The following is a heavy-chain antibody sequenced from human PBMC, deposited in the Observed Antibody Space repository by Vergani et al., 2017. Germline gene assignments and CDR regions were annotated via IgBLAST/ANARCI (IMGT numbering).Heavy chain of an antibody. CDR2: ISGSGGST. Sequence: EVQLLESGGGLVQPGGSLRLSCAASGFTFSSYAMSWVRQAPGKGVEWVSAISGSGGSTYYADSVKGRFTISRDNSKNTLYLQMNSLRAEDTAVYYCAKGRYCSSTSCYIGNWFDSWGQGTLVTVSS. CDR3: AKGRYCSSTSCYIGNWFDS. D-gene: IGHD2-2*02. CDR1: GFTFSSYA. V-gene: IGHV3-23*01. J-gene: IGHJ5*01.